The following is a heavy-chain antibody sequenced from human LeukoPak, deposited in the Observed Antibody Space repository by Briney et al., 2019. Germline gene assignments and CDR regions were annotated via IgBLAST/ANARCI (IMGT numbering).Heavy chain of an antibody. J-gene: IGHJ6*02. V-gene: IGHV1-46*01. CDR2: INPSGGST. CDR1: GYNFISYY. CDR3: AREDVVLVDAVRYYYYGMDV. Sequence: ASVKVSCKASGYNFISYYMHWVRQAPGQGLEWMGIINPSGGSTSYAQKFQDRVTMTRDTSTSTVYMELSSLKSEDTAVYYCAREDVVLVDAVRYYYYGMDVWGRGTTVTVSS. D-gene: IGHD2-8*01.